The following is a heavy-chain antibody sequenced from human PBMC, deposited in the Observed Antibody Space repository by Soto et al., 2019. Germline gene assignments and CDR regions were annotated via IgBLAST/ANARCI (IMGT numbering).Heavy chain of an antibody. CDR3: ARSREGSGSYRLLDY. V-gene: IGHV3-33*01. D-gene: IGHD3-10*01. Sequence: GGSLRLSCAASGFTFSSYGLHWVRQAPGKGLEWVALIWYDGSNKYYADSVKGRFTISRNNSKNTLDLQMNSLRVDDTAVYYCARSREGSGSYRLLDYWGQGTLVTVSS. J-gene: IGHJ4*02. CDR1: GFTFSSYG. CDR2: IWYDGSNK.